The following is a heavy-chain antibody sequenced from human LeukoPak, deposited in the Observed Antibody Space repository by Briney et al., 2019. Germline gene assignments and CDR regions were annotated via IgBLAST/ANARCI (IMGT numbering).Heavy chain of an antibody. V-gene: IGHV1-69*04. J-gene: IGHJ6*02. CDR2: IIPILGIA. D-gene: IGHD6-19*01. Sequence: SVKVSCKASGGTFSSYTISWVRQAPGQGLEWMGRIIPILGIANCAQKFQGRVTITADKSTSTAYMELSSLRSEDTAVYYCARDYQAVAGTSYYYGMDVWGQGTTVTVSS. CDR1: GGTFSSYT. CDR3: ARDYQAVAGTSYYYGMDV.